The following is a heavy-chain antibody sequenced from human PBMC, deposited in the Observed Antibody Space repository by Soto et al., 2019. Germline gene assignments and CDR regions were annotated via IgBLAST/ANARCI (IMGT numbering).Heavy chain of an antibody. V-gene: IGHV1-69*13. CDR3: ARYAVAGSWYLDF. Sequence: SVKVSCKASGVAFSSHAISWVRQAPGQGLEWMGGSIPGFGAANYAQKFQGRVTIIADESTGTAYMEVSNLRSDDTAIYYCARYAVAGSWYLDFWGQGTLVTVSS. CDR2: SIPGFGAA. J-gene: IGHJ4*02. D-gene: IGHD6-19*01. CDR1: GVAFSSHA.